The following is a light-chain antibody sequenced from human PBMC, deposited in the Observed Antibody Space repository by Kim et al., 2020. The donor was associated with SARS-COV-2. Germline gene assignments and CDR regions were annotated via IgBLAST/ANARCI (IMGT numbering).Light chain of an antibody. J-gene: IGKJ2*01. CDR3: QNYNSAPYT. CDR2: VAS. CDR1: QDISNY. V-gene: IGKV1-27*01. Sequence: SASVGDRVTITCRASQDISNYLAWYQQKPGKVPRLLIYVASALQSGVPSRFSGSGSGTDFTLTISSLQPEDVATYYCQNYNSAPYTFGQGTKLEI.